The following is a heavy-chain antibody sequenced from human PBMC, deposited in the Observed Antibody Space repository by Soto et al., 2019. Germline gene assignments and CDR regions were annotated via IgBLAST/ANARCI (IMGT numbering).Heavy chain of an antibody. Sequence: QVQLVQSGAEVKKPGSSVKVSCKASGGTFSSYAISWVRQAPGQGLEWMGGIIPIFGTADYAQKFQGRVTITADESTSTGYMELSSLRSEDTAVYYCASHSGSSPEGRYYYGMDVWCQGTTVTVSS. J-gene: IGHJ6*02. D-gene: IGHD1-26*01. V-gene: IGHV1-69*12. CDR3: ASHSGSSPEGRYYYGMDV. CDR2: IIPIFGTA. CDR1: GGTFSSYA.